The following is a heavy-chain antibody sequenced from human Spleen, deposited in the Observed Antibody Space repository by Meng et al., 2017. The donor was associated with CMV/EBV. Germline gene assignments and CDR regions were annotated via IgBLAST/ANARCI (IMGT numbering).Heavy chain of an antibody. V-gene: IGHV3-23*03. Sequence: SGFTLRSHAMSWVRQAPGKGLEWVSVIYSGGSSTYYADSVKGRFTISRDNSKNTLYLEMNSLRAEDTAVYYCAKGFGDGYSQEYDFDYWGQGTLVTVSS. J-gene: IGHJ4*02. CDR1: GFTLRSHA. CDR2: IYSGGSST. CDR3: AKGFGDGYSQEYDFDY. D-gene: IGHD5-24*01.